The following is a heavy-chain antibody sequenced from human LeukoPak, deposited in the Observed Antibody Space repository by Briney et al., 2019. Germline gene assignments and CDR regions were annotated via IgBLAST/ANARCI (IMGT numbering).Heavy chain of an antibody. J-gene: IGHJ4*02. CDR2: IYHSGGT. CDR3: ARNIAVTGTYSYSDY. Sequence: SETLSLTCAVSGGSISSGGYPWSWIRRPPGKGLEWIGYIYHSGGTYYNPSLKSRVTISVDRSKNQFSLKLSSVTAADTAVYYCARNIAVTGTYSYSDYWGQGTLVTVSS. D-gene: IGHD6-19*01. V-gene: IGHV4-30-2*01. CDR1: GGSISSGGYP.